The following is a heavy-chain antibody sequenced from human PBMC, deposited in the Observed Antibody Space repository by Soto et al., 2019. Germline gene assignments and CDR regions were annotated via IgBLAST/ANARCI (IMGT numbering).Heavy chain of an antibody. Sequence: QITLKESGPTLVKPTQTLTMTCTVSGFSVSTRGVGVGWIRQPPGKALEWVALIYWDGDDRYSPSLKSRLTITKDTAKNLVVLTMTNMDPADTATYYCARQQSGGSYFDYWGQGSLVTVSS. CDR3: ARQQSGGSYFDY. J-gene: IGHJ4*02. V-gene: IGHV2-5*02. CDR2: IYWDGDD. D-gene: IGHD3-16*01. CDR1: GFSVSTRGVG.